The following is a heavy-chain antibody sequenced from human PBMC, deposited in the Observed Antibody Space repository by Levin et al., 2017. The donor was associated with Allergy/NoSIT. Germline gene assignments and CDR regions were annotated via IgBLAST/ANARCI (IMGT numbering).Heavy chain of an antibody. V-gene: IGHV3-7*01. Sequence: GESLKISCAASGFTFSSYWMSWVRQAPGKGLEWVANIKQDGSEKYYVDSVKGRFTISRDNAKNSLYLQMNSLRAEDTAVYYCARGRFLEWLLGFDYWGQGTLVTVSS. CDR1: GFTFSSYW. CDR3: ARGRFLEWLLGFDY. D-gene: IGHD3-3*01. CDR2: IKQDGSEK. J-gene: IGHJ4*02.